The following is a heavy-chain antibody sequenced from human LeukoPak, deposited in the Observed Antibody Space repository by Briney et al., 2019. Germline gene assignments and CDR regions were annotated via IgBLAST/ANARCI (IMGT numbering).Heavy chain of an antibody. CDR1: GFTVSSNY. V-gene: IGHV3-7*01. CDR2: IREDGSEK. CDR3: ARGENCSSTSCAISQY. Sequence: GGSLRLSCAASGFTVSSNYMSWVRQAPGKGLEWVANIREDGSEKYYVDSVKGRFTISRDNAKNSLYLQMNSLRAEDTAVYYCARGENCSSTSCAISQYWGQGTLVTVSP. D-gene: IGHD2-2*01. J-gene: IGHJ4*02.